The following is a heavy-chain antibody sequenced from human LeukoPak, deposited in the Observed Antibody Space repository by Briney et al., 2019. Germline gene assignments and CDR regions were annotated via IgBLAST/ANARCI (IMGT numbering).Heavy chain of an antibody. Sequence: ASVKVSCKASGYTFTGYYMHWVRQAPGQGLEWMGWVSAYNGNTNYAQKLQGRVTMTTDTSTSTAYMELRSLRSDDTAVYYCAREYGEKSWFDPWGQGTLVTVSS. J-gene: IGHJ5*02. CDR2: VSAYNGNT. CDR1: GYTFTGYY. CDR3: AREYGEKSWFDP. D-gene: IGHD4-17*01. V-gene: IGHV1-18*04.